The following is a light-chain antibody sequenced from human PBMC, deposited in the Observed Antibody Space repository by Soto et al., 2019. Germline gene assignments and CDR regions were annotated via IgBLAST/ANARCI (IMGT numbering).Light chain of an antibody. CDR3: QQYRSSPLFT. V-gene: IGKV3-20*01. CDR2: GAS. J-gene: IGKJ3*01. Sequence: EIVLTQSPGTLSLSPGERATLSCRASQSVSSSYLAWYQQKPGQAPRLLIDGASSRATGIPDRFSGSGSGTDFTLTSSRLEPEDFAVYYCQQYRSSPLFTFGPGTKVDIK. CDR1: QSVSSSY.